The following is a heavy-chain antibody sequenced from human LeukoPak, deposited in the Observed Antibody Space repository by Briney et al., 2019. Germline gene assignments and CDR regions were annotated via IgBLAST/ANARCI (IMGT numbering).Heavy chain of an antibody. CDR1: GYTFTSYD. Sequence: ASVKVSCKASGYTFTSYDINWVRQATGQGLEWMGWMNPNSGNTGYAQKFQGRVTMTRNTSISTAYMELSSLRSEDTAVYYCARGRELLLWFGELEAFDIWGQGTMVTVSS. D-gene: IGHD3-10*01. J-gene: IGHJ3*02. CDR3: ARGRELLLWFGELEAFDI. V-gene: IGHV1-8*01. CDR2: MNPNSGNT.